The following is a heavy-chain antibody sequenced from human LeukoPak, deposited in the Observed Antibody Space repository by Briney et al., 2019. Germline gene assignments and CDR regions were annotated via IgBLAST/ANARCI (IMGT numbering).Heavy chain of an antibody. V-gene: IGHV4-39*01. CDR1: GGSISSSSHY. J-gene: IGHJ4*02. CDR3: ARRNSGWPFDW. Sequence: SETLSLTCSVSGGSISSSSHYWGWIRQPPGKGLEWIGYIFSSGTTYYNPSLQSRVTISADTSKNQFSLKVNSVSAADTAVYYCARRNSGWPFDWWGPGSLVTVSS. D-gene: IGHD6-19*01. CDR2: IFSSGTT.